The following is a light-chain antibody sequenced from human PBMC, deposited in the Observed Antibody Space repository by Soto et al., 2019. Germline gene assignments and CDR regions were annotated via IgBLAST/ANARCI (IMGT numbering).Light chain of an antibody. V-gene: IGKV1-9*01. CDR3: QHLNNYPLT. J-gene: IGKJ4*01. CDR1: QGIRTY. Sequence: DIQLTQSPSFLSASVGDRVTITCRASQGIRTYLAWYQQKPGKVPNLLVYAAYTLQSGVPSRFSGSGSGTEFTLTISSLQPEDFASYYCQHLNNYPLTFRGGTKVEI. CDR2: AAY.